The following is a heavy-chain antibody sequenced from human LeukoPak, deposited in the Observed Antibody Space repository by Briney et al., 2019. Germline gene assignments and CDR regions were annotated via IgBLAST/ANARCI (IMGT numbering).Heavy chain of an antibody. D-gene: IGHD6-13*01. Sequence: GGSLRLSCSASGFTFSSYAMHWVRQAPGKGLEYVSAISSNGGSTYYADSVKVRFTISRDNSKNTLYLQMNSLRAEDTAVYYCAKKGIAAADSFDYWGQGTLVTVSS. V-gene: IGHV3-64*04. CDR2: ISSNGGST. CDR3: AKKGIAAADSFDY. CDR1: GFTFSSYA. J-gene: IGHJ4*02.